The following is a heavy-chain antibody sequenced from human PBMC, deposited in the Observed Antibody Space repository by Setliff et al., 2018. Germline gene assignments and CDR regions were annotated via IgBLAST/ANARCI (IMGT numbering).Heavy chain of an antibody. V-gene: IGHV1-69*05. D-gene: IGHD5-18*01. CDR2: TIPMLGST. Sequence: SVKVSCKASGGTFSSYGISWVRQAPGQGLEWMGGTIPMLGSTNYAQKFQDRVTIITDESTSTAYMELCSLRIEDTAVYYCAREGVDTRSSTDYRYYMDVWGKGTTVTV. J-gene: IGHJ6*03. CDR3: AREGVDTRSSTDYRYYMDV. CDR1: GGTFSSYG.